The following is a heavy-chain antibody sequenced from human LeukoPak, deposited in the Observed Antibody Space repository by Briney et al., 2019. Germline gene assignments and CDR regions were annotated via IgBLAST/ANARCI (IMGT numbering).Heavy chain of an antibody. CDR2: ISSNGGST. Sequence: GGSLRLSCAASGFTFSSYAMHWVRQAPGKGLEYVSAISSNGGSTYYANSVKGRFTISRDTSKNTLYLQMHSLRVEDTAVYYCAKVHYYDRSGMGGFDHWGQGTLVTVSS. CDR1: GFTFSSYA. D-gene: IGHD3-22*01. V-gene: IGHV3-64*01. CDR3: AKVHYYDRSGMGGFDH. J-gene: IGHJ4*02.